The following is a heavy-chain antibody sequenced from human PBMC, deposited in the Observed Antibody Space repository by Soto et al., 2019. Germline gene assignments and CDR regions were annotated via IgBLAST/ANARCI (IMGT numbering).Heavy chain of an antibody. Sequence: ASVKVSCKASGGTFSSYGISWVRQAPGQGLEWMGWISAYNGNTNYAQKLQGRVTMTTDTSTSTAYMELRSLRSDDTAVYYCARVYYDSSGYPHDAFDIWGQGTMVTVSS. J-gene: IGHJ3*02. CDR2: ISAYNGNT. D-gene: IGHD3-22*01. V-gene: IGHV1-18*01. CDR1: GGTFSSYG. CDR3: ARVYYDSSGYPHDAFDI.